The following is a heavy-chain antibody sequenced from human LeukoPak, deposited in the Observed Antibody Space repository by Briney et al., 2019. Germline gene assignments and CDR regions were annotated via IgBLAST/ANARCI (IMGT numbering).Heavy chain of an antibody. CDR3: ARGGRFYYYYYYMDV. Sequence: PGGSLRLSCAASGFTFSSYSMNWVRQAPGKGLEWVSSISSSSSYIYYADSVKGRFTISRDNAKNSLYLQMNSLRAEDTAVYYCARGGRFYYYYYYMDVWGKGTTVTVSS. J-gene: IGHJ6*03. CDR1: GFTFSSYS. CDR2: ISSSSSYI. V-gene: IGHV3-21*01.